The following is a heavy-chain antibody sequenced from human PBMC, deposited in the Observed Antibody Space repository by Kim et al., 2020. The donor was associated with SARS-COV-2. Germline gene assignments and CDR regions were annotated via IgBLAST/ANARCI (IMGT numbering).Heavy chain of an antibody. D-gene: IGHD3-3*01. J-gene: IGHJ4*02. V-gene: IGHV3-23*01. CDR2: ISGSGGST. CDR3: AKGASTPNLYDFWSGSNYFDY. CDR1: GFTFSSYA. Sequence: GGSLRLSCAASGFTFSSYAMSWVRQAPGKGLEWVSAISGSGGSTYYADSVKGRFTISRDNSKNTLYLQMNSLRAEDTAVYYCAKGASTPNLYDFWSGSNYFDYWGQGTLVTVSS.